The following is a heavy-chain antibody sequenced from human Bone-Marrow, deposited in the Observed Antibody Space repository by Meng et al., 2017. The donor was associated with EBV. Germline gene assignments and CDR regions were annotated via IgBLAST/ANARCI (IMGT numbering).Heavy chain of an antibody. Sequence: QRQLQGSGSGLVKPSQTLALTCAVSGGSISRGGYSWSWIRQPPGKGLEWIGYIYHSGSTYYNPSLKSRVTISVDRSKNQFSLKLSSVTAADTAVYYCASSDCSSTSCYPRYWGQGTLVTVSS. J-gene: IGHJ4*02. CDR3: ASSDCSSTSCYPRY. D-gene: IGHD2-2*01. V-gene: IGHV4-30-2*01. CDR1: GGSISRGGYS. CDR2: IYHSGST.